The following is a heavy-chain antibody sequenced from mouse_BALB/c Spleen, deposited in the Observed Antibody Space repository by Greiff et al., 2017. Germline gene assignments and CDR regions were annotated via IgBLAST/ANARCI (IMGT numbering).Heavy chain of an antibody. CDR3: ARSSYYGSRGGDYLDY. D-gene: IGHD1-1*01. CDR2: ISSGSSTI. CDR1: GFTFSSFG. Sequence: EVQGVESGGGLVQPGGSRKLSCAASGFTFSSFGMHWVRQAPEKGLEWVAYISSGSSTIYYADTVKGRFTISRDNPKNTLFLQMTSLRSEDTAMYYCARSSYYGSRGGDYLDYWGQGTTLTVSS. V-gene: IGHV5-17*02. J-gene: IGHJ2*01.